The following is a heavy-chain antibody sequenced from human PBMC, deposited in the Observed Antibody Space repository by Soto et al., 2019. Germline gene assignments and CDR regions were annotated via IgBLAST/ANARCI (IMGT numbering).Heavy chain of an antibody. CDR1: GFTFSSYG. J-gene: IGHJ6*02. Sequence: PGGSLRLSCAASGFTFSSYGMHWVRQAPGKGLEWVAVISYDGSNKYYADSVKGRFTISRDNSKNTLYLQMNSLRAEDTAVYYCAKDIRIAAAGPYHSYGMDVWGQGTTVTLSS. CDR3: AKDIRIAAAGPYHSYGMDV. CDR2: ISYDGSNK. V-gene: IGHV3-30*18. D-gene: IGHD6-13*01.